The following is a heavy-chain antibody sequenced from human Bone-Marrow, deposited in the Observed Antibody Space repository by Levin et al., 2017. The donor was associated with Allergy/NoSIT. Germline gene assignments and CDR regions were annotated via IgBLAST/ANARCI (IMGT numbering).Heavy chain of an antibody. Sequence: SGPTLVKPTQTLTLTCTFSGFSLSTSGVGVGWIRQPPGKALEWLALIYWDDDKRYSPSLKSRLTITKDTSKNQVVLTMTNMDPVDTATYYCAHTYSSRTQPYYYYYYMDVWGKGTTVTVSS. CDR2: IYWDDDK. J-gene: IGHJ6*03. D-gene: IGHD6-13*01. V-gene: IGHV2-5*02. CDR1: GFSLSTSGVG. CDR3: AHTYSSRTQPYYYYYYMDV.